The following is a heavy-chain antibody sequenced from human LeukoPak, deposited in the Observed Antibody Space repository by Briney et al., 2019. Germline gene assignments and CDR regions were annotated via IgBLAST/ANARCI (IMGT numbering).Heavy chain of an antibody. J-gene: IGHJ4*02. D-gene: IGHD5-12*01. Sequence: ASETLSLTCNVSGGSISSPEFYWAWIRQPPGKGLEWIGTLYYSGSSYYNPSRKNRLTLSVDTSKNQFSLKLSSLTAADTAVYFCARHGSVTTIYFDSWGQGTLVTVSS. V-gene: IGHV4-39*01. CDR1: GGSISSPEFY. CDR3: ARHGSVTTIYFDS. CDR2: LYYSGSS.